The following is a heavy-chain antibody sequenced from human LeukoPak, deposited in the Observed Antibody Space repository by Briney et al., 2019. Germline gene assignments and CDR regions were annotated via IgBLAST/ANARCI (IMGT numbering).Heavy chain of an antibody. D-gene: IGHD5-18*01. Sequence: GGSLRLSCAASGFTFSSYAMSWVRQAPGKGLEWVSAISGSGGSTYYADSAKGRFTISRDNSKNRLYLQMNSLRSEDTAVYYCARVRDTAMVRSYYYMDVWGKGTTVTVSS. CDR2: ISGSGGST. CDR1: GFTFSSYA. V-gene: IGHV3-23*01. CDR3: ARVRDTAMVRSYYYMDV. J-gene: IGHJ6*03.